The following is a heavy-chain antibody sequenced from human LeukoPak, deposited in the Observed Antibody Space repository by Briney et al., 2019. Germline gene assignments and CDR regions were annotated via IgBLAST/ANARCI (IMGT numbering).Heavy chain of an antibody. J-gene: IGHJ4*02. CDR1: GYTFTSYG. CDR3: ARGRYSSGWYYFDY. V-gene: IGHV1-8*02. CDR2: MNPNSGNT. Sequence: ASVKVSCKASGYTFTSYGISWVRQATGQGLEWMGWMNPNSGNTGYAQKFQGRVTMTRNTSISTAYMELRSLRSDDTAVYYCARGRYSSGWYYFDYWGQGTLVTVSS. D-gene: IGHD6-19*01.